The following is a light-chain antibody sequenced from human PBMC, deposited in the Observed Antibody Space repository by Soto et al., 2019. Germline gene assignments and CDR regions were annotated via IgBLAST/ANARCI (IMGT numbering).Light chain of an antibody. V-gene: IGLV1-40*01. CDR3: QSYDSSLSDSV. CDR1: SSNIGAHYD. J-gene: IGLJ2*01. CDR2: GNS. Sequence: QSVLTQPPSVSGAPGQRVTISCTGSSSNIGAHYDVHWYQQLPGTAPKLLIYGNSNRPSGVPDRFSGSKSGTSASLAITGLQAEDEADYYCQSYDSSLSDSVFGGGTKLTVL.